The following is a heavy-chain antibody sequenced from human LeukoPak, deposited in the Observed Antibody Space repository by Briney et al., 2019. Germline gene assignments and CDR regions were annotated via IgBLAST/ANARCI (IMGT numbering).Heavy chain of an antibody. CDR2: ISASGGST. CDR3: AKAGSIRFDY. CDR1: GFTFSTFA. J-gene: IGHJ4*02. D-gene: IGHD1-26*01. Sequence: PGGSLRLSCAASGFTFSTFAMIWVRQPPGKGLEWVSAISASGGSTYYADSVKGRFTISRDNSKNTLYLQMNSLRAEDTAVYYCAKAGSIRFDYWGQGTLVTVSS. V-gene: IGHV3-23*01.